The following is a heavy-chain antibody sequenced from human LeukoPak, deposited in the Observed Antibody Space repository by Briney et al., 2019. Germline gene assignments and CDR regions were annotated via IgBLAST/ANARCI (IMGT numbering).Heavy chain of an antibody. V-gene: IGHV3-21*01. CDR3: ARGNYNYVWGSYRLVRAFDY. Sequence: PGGSLRLSCAASGFTFSTYSMNWVRQAPGKGLEWVSSISSSSYIYYADSVKGRFTISRDNAKNSLYLQMNSLRAEDTAVYYCARGNYNYVWGSYRLVRAFDYWGQGTLVTVSS. CDR1: GFTFSTYS. J-gene: IGHJ4*02. CDR2: ISSSSYI. D-gene: IGHD3-16*02.